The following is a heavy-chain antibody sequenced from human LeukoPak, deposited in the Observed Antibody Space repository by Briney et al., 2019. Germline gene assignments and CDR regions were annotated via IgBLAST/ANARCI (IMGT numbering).Heavy chain of an antibody. J-gene: IGHJ4*02. D-gene: IGHD3-10*01. Sequence: GRSLRLSCAASAITFSAYGMHWVRQTPGKGLEWVAFVSYDGSNRGFADPVKGRFTISRDNSKNTPYLQMNSLRAEDTAVYYCAKDLAYGSGSYYFDQWGQGTLVTVSS. V-gene: IGHV3-30*18. CDR2: VSYDGSNR. CDR3: AKDLAYGSGSYYFDQ. CDR1: AITFSAYG.